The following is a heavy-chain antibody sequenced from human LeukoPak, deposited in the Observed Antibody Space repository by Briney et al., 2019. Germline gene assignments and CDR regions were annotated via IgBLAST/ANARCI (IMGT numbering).Heavy chain of an antibody. V-gene: IGHV3-66*01. J-gene: IGHJ3*02. CDR3: AREDYGGNGDAFDI. Sequence: GGSLRLSCAVSGITLSNYGMSWVRQAPGKGLEWVSVIYSGGSTYYADSVKGRFTISRDNSKNTHLQMNSLRAEDTAVYYCAREDYGGNGDAFDIWGQGTMVTVSS. CDR2: IYSGGST. D-gene: IGHD4-23*01. CDR1: GITLSNYG.